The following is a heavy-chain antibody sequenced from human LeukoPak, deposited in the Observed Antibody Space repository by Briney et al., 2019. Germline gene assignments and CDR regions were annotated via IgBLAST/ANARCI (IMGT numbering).Heavy chain of an antibody. CDR3: VRGGSAAAAVIDY. Sequence: PSETLSLTYTASGGSISGYYWSWIRQPAGEGLEWIGHIHTSGKTNYNLSLKSRVSMSVDTSKNQFSLKLTSVTAADTAVYYCVRGGSAAAAVIDYWGQGTLVTVSS. J-gene: IGHJ4*02. D-gene: IGHD6-13*01. V-gene: IGHV4-4*07. CDR1: GGSISGYY. CDR2: IHTSGKT.